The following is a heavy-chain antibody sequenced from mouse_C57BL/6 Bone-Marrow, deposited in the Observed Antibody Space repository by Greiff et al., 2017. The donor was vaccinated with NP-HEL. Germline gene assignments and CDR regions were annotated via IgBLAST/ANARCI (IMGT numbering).Heavy chain of an antibody. Sequence: QVQLQQPGAELVKPGASVKMSCKASGYTFTSYWITWVKQRPGQGLEWIGDIYPGSGSTNYNEKFKSKATLPVDTSSSTAYMQLSSLTSEDSEVYYWARWRDDYDEGDCAMDYWGQGTSVTVSS. CDR1: GYTFTSYW. V-gene: IGHV1-55*01. J-gene: IGHJ4*01. D-gene: IGHD2-4*01. CDR3: ARWRDDYDEGDCAMDY. CDR2: IYPGSGST.